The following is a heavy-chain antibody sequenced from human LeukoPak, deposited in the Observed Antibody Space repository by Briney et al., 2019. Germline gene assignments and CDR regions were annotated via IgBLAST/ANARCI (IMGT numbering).Heavy chain of an antibody. V-gene: IGHV3-21*04. CDR2: VSSGSDYI. J-gene: IGHJ4*02. Sequence: PGGSLRLSCAASGFTFGTYTMIWVRQAAGKGLEWVSSVSSGSDYIYYANSVKGRFTISRDNAKHSLYLQMNSLRAEDTAVYYCARETYYDSSGRNDYWGQGTLVTVSS. D-gene: IGHD3-22*01. CDR3: ARETYYDSSGRNDY. CDR1: GFTFGTYT.